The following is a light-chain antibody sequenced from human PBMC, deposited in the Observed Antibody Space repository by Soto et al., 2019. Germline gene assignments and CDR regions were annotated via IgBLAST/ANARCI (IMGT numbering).Light chain of an antibody. CDR3: QTWDTGISVV. V-gene: IGLV4-69*01. J-gene: IGLJ2*01. Sequence: QPVLTQSPSASASLGASVKLTCTLSSGHSNYAIAWHQQQPEKGPRYLMKLNNDGSHSKGDGIPDRFSGFSSGAERYLTISSLQSEDESDYYCQTWDTGISVVFGGGTKLTVL. CDR1: SGHSNYA. CDR2: LNNDGSH.